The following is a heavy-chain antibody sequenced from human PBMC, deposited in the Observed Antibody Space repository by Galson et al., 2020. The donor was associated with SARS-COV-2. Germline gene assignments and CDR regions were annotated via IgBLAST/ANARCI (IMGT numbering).Heavy chain of an antibody. Sequence: GGSLSLSCTGSGLIFGQYAMSWFRQTPGKGLEWVGFIRSKAYGEATNYAAPVKGRFTISRDDLKRIVYLQMNSLQTEDTAIYYCTRGHRRFDPWGQGTLVTVSS. CDR2: IRSKAYGEAT. CDR3: TRGHRRFDP. V-gene: IGHV3-49*03. J-gene: IGHJ5*02. CDR1: GLIFGQYA.